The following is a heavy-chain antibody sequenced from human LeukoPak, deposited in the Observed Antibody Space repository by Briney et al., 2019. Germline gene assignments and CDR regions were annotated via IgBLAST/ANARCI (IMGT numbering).Heavy chain of an antibody. D-gene: IGHD6-13*01. CDR1: GFTFSSYA. CDR2: ISYDGSNK. J-gene: IGHJ4*02. V-gene: IGHV3-30*04. Sequence: GGSLRLSGAASGFTFSSYAMPWVRQAPGKGLEWVAVISYDGSNKYYADSVKGRFTISRDNSKNTLYLQMNSLRAEDTAVYYCASDSSYSSSWYGYYFDYWGQGTLVTVSS. CDR3: ASDSSYSSSWYGYYFDY.